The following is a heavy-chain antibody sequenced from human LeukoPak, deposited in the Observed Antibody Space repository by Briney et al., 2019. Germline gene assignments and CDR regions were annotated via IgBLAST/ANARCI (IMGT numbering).Heavy chain of an antibody. V-gene: IGHV1-2*06. D-gene: IGHD6-13*01. CDR3: ARDLGGAAAGNNY. Sequence: ASVKVSCKGSGYTFTGYYMHWVRQAPGQGLEWMGRINPNSGGTNYAQKFQGRVTMTSDTSISTAYMELSRLRSDDTAVYYCARDLGGAAAGNNYWGQGTLVTVSS. CDR1: GYTFTGYY. CDR2: INPNSGGT. J-gene: IGHJ4*02.